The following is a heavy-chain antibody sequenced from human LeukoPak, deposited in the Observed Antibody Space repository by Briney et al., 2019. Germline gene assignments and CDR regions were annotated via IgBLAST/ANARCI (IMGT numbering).Heavy chain of an antibody. D-gene: IGHD4-17*01. CDR2: INPNSGGT. V-gene: IGHV1-2*02. CDR3: AREGHYGDNHNRFDP. J-gene: IGHJ5*02. CDR1: GYTFTGYY. Sequence: ASVKVSCKASGYTFTGYYMHWVRQAPGQGLEWMGWINPNSGGTNYAQKFQGRVTMTRDTSISTAYMELSRLRSDDTAVYYCAREGHYGDNHNRFDPWGQGTLVTVSS.